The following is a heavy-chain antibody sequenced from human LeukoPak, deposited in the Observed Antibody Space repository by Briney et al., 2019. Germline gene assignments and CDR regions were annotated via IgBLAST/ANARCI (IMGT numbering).Heavy chain of an antibody. CDR2: ISAYNGDT. Sequence: ASVKDSCKASGYPFTSYGFIWVRQAPGQGLEYMGWISAYNGDTNYAQRLQGRVTMTTDTSTTTAYMELRSLRSDDTAVYYCARTYDFWSAPDVWGKGTTVTVSS. J-gene: IGHJ6*04. D-gene: IGHD3-3*01. V-gene: IGHV1-18*04. CDR3: ARTYDFWSAPDV. CDR1: GYPFTSYG.